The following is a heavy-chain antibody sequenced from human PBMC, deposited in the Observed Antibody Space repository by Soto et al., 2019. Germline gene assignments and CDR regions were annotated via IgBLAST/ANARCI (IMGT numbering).Heavy chain of an antibody. J-gene: IGHJ3*02. CDR2: ISYDGSNK. CDR3: AKSPVLSWSPTKLPRDAFDI. Sequence: QVQLVESGGGVVQPGRSLRLSCAASGFTFSSYGMHWVRQAPGKGLEWVAVISYDGSNKYYADSVKGRFTISRDNSKNTLYLQMNSLRAEDTAVYYCAKSPVLSWSPTKLPRDAFDIWGQGTMVTVSS. V-gene: IGHV3-30*18. D-gene: IGHD6-13*01. CDR1: GFTFSSYG.